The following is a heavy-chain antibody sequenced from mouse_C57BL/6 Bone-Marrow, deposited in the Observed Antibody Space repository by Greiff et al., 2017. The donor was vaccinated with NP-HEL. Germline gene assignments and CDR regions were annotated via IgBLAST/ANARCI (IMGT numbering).Heavy chain of an antibody. CDR1: GYSFTDYN. D-gene: IGHD1-1*01. CDR3: ATTVVAILYWYFDV. V-gene: IGHV1-39*01. Sequence: EVQLQQSGPELVKPGASVKISCKASGYSFTDYNMNWVKQSNGKSLEWIGVINPNYGTTSYNQKFKGKATLTVDQSSSTAYMQLNSLTSEDSAVYYCATTVVAILYWYFDVWGTGTTVTVSS. CDR2: INPNYGTT. J-gene: IGHJ1*03.